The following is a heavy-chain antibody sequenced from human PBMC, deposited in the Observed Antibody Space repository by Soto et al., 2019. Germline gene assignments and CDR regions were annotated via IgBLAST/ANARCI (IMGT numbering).Heavy chain of an antibody. D-gene: IGHD1-26*01. V-gene: IGHV3-30*18. J-gene: IGHJ4*02. CDR3: AKEERWERRFDY. CDR2: ISYDGSNK. CDR1: GFTFSSYG. Sequence: QVQLVESGGGVVQPGRSLRLSCAASGFTFSSYGMHWVRQAPGKGLEWVAVISYDGSNKYYADSVKGRFTISRDNSKNTLYLQMNSLRAEDTAVYYCAKEERWERRFDYWGQGTLVTVSS.